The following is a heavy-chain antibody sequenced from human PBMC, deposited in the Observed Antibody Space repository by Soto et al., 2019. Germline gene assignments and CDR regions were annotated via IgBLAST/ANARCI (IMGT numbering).Heavy chain of an antibody. Sequence: QVQLQQWGAGLVKPSETLSLSCAVYGQSFSGHSWAWIRQPPGKGLEWIGEINESGSTYYNPSLKSRVTISTDTSKNQFSLKLSSVSAADTAAYFCARGSGIVALPGELEDVKYDYWGQGTLVNVS. V-gene: IGHV4-34*01. CDR3: ARGSGIVALPGELEDVKYDY. CDR1: GQSFSGHS. J-gene: IGHJ4*02. D-gene: IGHD1-1*01. CDR2: INESGST.